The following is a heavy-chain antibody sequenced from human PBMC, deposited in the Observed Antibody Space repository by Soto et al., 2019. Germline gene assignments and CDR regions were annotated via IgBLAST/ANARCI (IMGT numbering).Heavy chain of an antibody. CDR2: INPYNANT. CDR3: ARYTRIFRYSNSWYHTLGY. CDR1: GYTFTDHG. D-gene: IGHD6-13*01. J-gene: IGHJ4*02. V-gene: IGHV1-18*04. Sequence: GSAVNGCCKASGYTFTDHGISWVRQAPGQGLEWMGWINPYNANTRYGEKGQGRVTMTTDTSNTIYKELTGLTSHDTAVYYCARYTRIFRYSNSWYHTLGYCRQGTRVTVSS.